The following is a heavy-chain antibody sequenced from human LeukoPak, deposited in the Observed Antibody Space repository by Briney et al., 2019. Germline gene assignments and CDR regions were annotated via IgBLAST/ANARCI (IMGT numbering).Heavy chain of an antibody. CDR1: GFTFSSYA. J-gene: IGHJ1*01. CDR2: ISGGGGST. D-gene: IGHD1-26*01. V-gene: IGHV3-23*01. Sequence: GGSLRLSCAASGFTFSSYAMSWVRQAPGKGLEWVSGISGGGGSTYYADSVKGRFTISRDNSEDTLYLQMSSLRAEDTAAYYCAKDLYSGSHAECFQHWGQGTLVTVSS. CDR3: AKDLYSGSHAECFQH.